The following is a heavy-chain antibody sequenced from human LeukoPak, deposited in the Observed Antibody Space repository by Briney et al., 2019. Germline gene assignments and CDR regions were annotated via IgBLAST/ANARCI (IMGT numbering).Heavy chain of an antibody. CDR3: ARESTQRDY. V-gene: IGHV3-11*01. CDR1: GFTFSDYY. Sequence: GGTLRLSCAASGFTFSDYYMSWIRQAPGKGLEWVSYISGSDGTIKYADSVKGRFTISRDNAKNSLYLQMNSLRVEDTAVYYSARESTQRDYWGQGTLVTVSS. J-gene: IGHJ4*02. CDR2: ISGSDGTI.